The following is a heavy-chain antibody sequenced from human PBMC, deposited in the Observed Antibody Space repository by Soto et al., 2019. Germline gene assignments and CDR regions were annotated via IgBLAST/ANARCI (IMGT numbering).Heavy chain of an antibody. J-gene: IGHJ6*02. V-gene: IGHV1-2*04. D-gene: IGHD4-4*01. CDR3: ARDHTPYSNYARYYYYGMEV. Sequence: ASVKVSCKASGYTFTGYYMHWVRQAPGQGLEWMGWINPNSGGTNYAQKFQGWVTMTRDTSISTAYMELSRLRSDDTAVYYCARDHTPYSNYARYYYYGMEVWGQGTTVTVSS. CDR2: INPNSGGT. CDR1: GYTFTGYY.